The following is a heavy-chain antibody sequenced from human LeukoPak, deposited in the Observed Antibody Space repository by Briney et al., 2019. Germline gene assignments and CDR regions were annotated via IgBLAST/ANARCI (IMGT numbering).Heavy chain of an antibody. CDR2: SRSDAKGE. D-gene: IGHD3-3*01. Sequence: PGGSLRPSCAASGFTFSNYGMHWVRQAQGKGLEWVAFSRSDAKGEYYADSVKGRFTISRDNSKNTLYLQMNSLRPDDTALYYCARDFWSGYYAGYWGRGALVTVSS. CDR1: GFTFSNYG. V-gene: IGHV3-30*02. J-gene: IGHJ4*02. CDR3: ARDFWSGYYAGY.